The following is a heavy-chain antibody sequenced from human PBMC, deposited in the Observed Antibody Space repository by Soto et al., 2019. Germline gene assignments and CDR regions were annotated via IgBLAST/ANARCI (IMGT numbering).Heavy chain of an antibody. CDR1: GFTFSSYA. Sequence: QVQLVESGGGVVQPGRSLRLSCAASGFTFSSYAMHWVRQAPGKGLEWVAVISYDGSNKYYADSVKGRFTISRDNSKNPLYLQMTSLRAEDTAVYYCARADDYYDSSGYFDYWGQGTLVTVSS. V-gene: IGHV3-30-3*01. CDR2: ISYDGSNK. CDR3: ARADDYYDSSGYFDY. D-gene: IGHD3-22*01. J-gene: IGHJ4*02.